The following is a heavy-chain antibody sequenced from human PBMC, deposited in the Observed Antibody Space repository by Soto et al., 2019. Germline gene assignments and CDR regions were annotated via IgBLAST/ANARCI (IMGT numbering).Heavy chain of an antibody. Sequence: GASVKVSCKASGYTFTNFDIHWVRQASGQRLEWVGWMNPSSGNTGYAQKFQGRVTVTRSTSISTAYMELSDLRFEDTAVYYCARVGDSSSYAMDVWGQGTTVTVSS. D-gene: IGHD3-16*01. CDR3: ARVGDSSSYAMDV. V-gene: IGHV1-8*01. J-gene: IGHJ6*02. CDR1: GYTFTNFD. CDR2: MNPSSGNT.